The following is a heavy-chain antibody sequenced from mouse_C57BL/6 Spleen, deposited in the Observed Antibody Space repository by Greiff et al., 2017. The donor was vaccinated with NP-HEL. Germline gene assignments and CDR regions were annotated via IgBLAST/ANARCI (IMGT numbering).Heavy chain of an antibody. D-gene: IGHD2-4*01. CDR1: GFTFSSYA. Sequence: VQLKESGEGLVKPGGSLKLSCAASGFTFSSYAMSWVRQTPEKRLEWVAYISSGGDYIYYADTVKGRFTISRDNARNTLYLQMSSLKSEDTAMYYCTREEIYYDYDEGAWFAYWGQGTLVTVSA. CDR2: ISSGGDYI. V-gene: IGHV5-9-1*02. CDR3: TREEIYYDYDEGAWFAY. J-gene: IGHJ3*01.